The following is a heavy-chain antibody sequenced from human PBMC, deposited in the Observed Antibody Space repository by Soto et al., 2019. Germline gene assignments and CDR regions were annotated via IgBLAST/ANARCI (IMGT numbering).Heavy chain of an antibody. V-gene: IGHV4-30-4*01. CDR3: AGGRLGYCSSSSCYWFDP. CDR2: IFYSGST. CDR1: GGSISSGDYY. Sequence: QVQLQESGPGLVKPSQTLSLTCTVSGGSISSGDYYWSWIRQPPGKGLEWVAYIFYSGSTYYNPSLKSRVLISVDTSKNQFSLKLSSVTAADTAVYYCAGGRLGYCSSSSCYWFDPWGQGTRVTVSS. D-gene: IGHD2-2*01. J-gene: IGHJ5*02.